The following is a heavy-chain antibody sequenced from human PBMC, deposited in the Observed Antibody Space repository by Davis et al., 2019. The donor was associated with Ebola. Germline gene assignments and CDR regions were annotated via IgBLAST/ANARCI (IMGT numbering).Heavy chain of an antibody. CDR2: IFYSGST. CDR1: GGSISSYY. J-gene: IGHJ4*02. Sequence: GSLRLSCTVSGGSISSYYWSWFRQPPGKGLDWIGYIFYSGSTNYNPSLKSRVTISVDTAKNHFSLKLSSVTAADTAVYYCARGSQSLLDYWGQGTLVTVSS. CDR3: ARGSQSLLDY. V-gene: IGHV4-59*01.